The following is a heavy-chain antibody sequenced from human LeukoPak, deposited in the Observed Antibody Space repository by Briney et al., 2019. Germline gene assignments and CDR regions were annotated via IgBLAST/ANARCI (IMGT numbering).Heavy chain of an antibody. CDR3: RGSGYYYYGMDV. CDR1: GFTFSSYG. D-gene: IGHD3-10*01. Sequence: GGSLRLSCAASGFTFSSYGMHWVRQAPGKGLEWVAVISYDGSNKYYADSVKGRFTISRDNSKNTLYLQMNSLRAEDTAVYYCRGSGYYYYGMDVWGQGTTVTVSS. J-gene: IGHJ6*02. V-gene: IGHV3-30*03. CDR2: ISYDGSNK.